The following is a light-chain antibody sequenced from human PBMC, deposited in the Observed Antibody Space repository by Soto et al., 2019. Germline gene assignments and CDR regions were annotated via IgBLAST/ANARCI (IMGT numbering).Light chain of an antibody. J-gene: IGKJ2*01. V-gene: IGKV1-33*01. CDR3: QQYDNLLRTT. Sequence: DIQMTQSPSSLSASVGDRVTITCQASQDISNYLNWYQQKPGKAPKLLIYDASTLATGVPSRFSGSGSGTDFTFTISSLQPEDIATYYCQQYDNLLRTTFGQGTKLEIK. CDR2: DAS. CDR1: QDISNY.